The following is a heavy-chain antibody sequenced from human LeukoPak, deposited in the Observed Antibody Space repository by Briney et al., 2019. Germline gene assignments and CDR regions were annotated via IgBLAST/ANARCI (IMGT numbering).Heavy chain of an antibody. CDR1: GGPIRSSRNY. D-gene: IGHD3-22*01. V-gene: IGHV4-39*07. CDR3: ASIGDSSSYYYGMDV. CDR2: IYYSGST. J-gene: IGHJ6*02. Sequence: SETLSLTCTVSGGPIRSSRNYWGWIRQPPGKGLEWIGTIYYSGSTNYNPSRTNRVTILVDTSKNQLSLKLSSVTAADTAVYYCASIGDSSSYYYGMDVWGQGTTVTVSS.